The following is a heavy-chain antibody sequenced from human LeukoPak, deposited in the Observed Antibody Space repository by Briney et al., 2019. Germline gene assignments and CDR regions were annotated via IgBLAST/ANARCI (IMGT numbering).Heavy chain of an antibody. J-gene: IGHJ4*02. D-gene: IGHD2-21*02. Sequence: ASVKVSCKASGYTFTGYYMHWVRQAPGQGLEWMGWINPNSGATNYAQKFQGRVTMTRDTSISTAYMELSRLRSDDTAVYYCARDLLAYCGGYCYSDYWGQGTLVTVSS. V-gene: IGHV1-2*02. CDR3: ARDLLAYCGGYCYSDY. CDR2: INPNSGAT. CDR1: GYTFTGYY.